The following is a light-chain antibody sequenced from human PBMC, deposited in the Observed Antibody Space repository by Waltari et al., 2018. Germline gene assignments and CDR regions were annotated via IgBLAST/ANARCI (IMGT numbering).Light chain of an antibody. Sequence: EIVMTQSPATLSVSPGERATLSCRASQSVSSNLAWYQKKPGQAPRLLIYGASTRATGIPARCSGSGSGTEFTLTISSLQSEDFAFYYCQQYNNWPLLTFGGGTKVEIK. CDR1: QSVSSN. J-gene: IGKJ4*01. CDR2: GAS. V-gene: IGKV3-15*01. CDR3: QQYNNWPLLT.